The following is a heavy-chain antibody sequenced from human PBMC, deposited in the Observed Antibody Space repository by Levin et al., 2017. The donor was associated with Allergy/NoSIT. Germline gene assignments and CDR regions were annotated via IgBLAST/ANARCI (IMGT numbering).Heavy chain of an antibody. CDR1: GFTFRTYW. V-gene: IGHV3-74*01. J-gene: IGHJ5*02. CDR3: ARDLEGTSGS. CDR2: ISADGTST. D-gene: IGHD1-7*01. Sequence: GGSLRLSCAASGFTFRTYWMHWVRQAPGKGLVWVSRISADGTSTYYADSVRGRFTISRDNAKNTLYLQMNSLRAEDTAVYYCARDLEGTSGSCGQGTLVTVSS.